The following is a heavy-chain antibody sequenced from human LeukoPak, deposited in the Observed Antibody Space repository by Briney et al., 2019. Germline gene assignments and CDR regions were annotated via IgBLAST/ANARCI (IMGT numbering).Heavy chain of an antibody. D-gene: IGHD3-16*02. V-gene: IGHV3-23*01. Sequence: GGSLRLSCAASGFTFSSYAMSWVRQAPGKGLEWVSAISGSGGSTYYADSVKGRFTISRDNSKNTLYLQMNSLRAEDTAVYYCAKALMITFGGVIVIPTCFDYWGQGTLVTVSS. CDR3: AKALMITFGGVIVIPTCFDY. J-gene: IGHJ4*02. CDR1: GFTFSSYA. CDR2: ISGSGGST.